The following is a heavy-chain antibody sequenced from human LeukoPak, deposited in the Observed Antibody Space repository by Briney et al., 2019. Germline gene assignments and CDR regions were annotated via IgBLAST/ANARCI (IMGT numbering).Heavy chain of an antibody. CDR3: ARATLRYSYRAAFDI. Sequence: GASVKVSCKASGYTFASYGISWVRQAPGQGLEWMGWISAYNGNTNYAQKLQGRVTTTTDTSTSTAYMELRSLRSDDTAVYYCARATLRYSYRAAFDIWGQGTMVTVSS. CDR2: ISAYNGNT. V-gene: IGHV1-18*01. CDR1: GYTFASYG. J-gene: IGHJ3*02. D-gene: IGHD3-16*02.